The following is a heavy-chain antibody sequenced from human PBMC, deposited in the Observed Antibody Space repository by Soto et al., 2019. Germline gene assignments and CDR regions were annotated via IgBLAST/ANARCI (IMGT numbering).Heavy chain of an antibody. CDR1: GGSVSSGSYY. CDR2: IYYSGST. CDR3: ARGGYYDSSGAFDY. Sequence: QVQLQESGPGLVKPSETLSLTCTVSGGSVSSGSYYWSWIRQPPGKGLEWIGYIYYSGSTNYNPSLTSRVTISVDTSKNQFSLKLSSVTAADTAVYYCARGGYYDSSGAFDYWGQGTLVTVSS. V-gene: IGHV4-61*01. J-gene: IGHJ4*02. D-gene: IGHD3-22*01.